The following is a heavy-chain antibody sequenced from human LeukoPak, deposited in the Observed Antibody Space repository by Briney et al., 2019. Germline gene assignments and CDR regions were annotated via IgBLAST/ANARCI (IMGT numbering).Heavy chain of an antibody. CDR1: GYTFTSYA. V-gene: IGHV7-4-1*02. CDR2: INTNTGNP. J-gene: IGHJ4*02. Sequence: GASVKVSCKASGYTFTSYAMNWVRQAPGQGLEWMGWINTNTGNPTYAQGFTGRFVFSLDTSVSTAYLQISSLKAEDTAVYYCARVLLRYFDWFHGAPDYFDYWGQGTLVTVSS. D-gene: IGHD3-9*01. CDR3: ARVLLRYFDWFHGAPDYFDY.